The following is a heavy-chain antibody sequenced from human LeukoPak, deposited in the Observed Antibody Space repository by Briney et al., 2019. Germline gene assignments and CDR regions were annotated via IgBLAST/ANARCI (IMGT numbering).Heavy chain of an antibody. CDR3: ATLGDMTTVTTAEYFQH. V-gene: IGHV1-69*04. J-gene: IGHJ1*01. CDR1: GGTFSSYA. CDR2: IIPILGIA. D-gene: IGHD4-17*01. Sequence: SVKVSCKASGGTFSSYAISWVRQAPGQGLEWMGRIIPILGIANYAQKFQGRVTITADKSTSTAYMELSSLRSEDTAVYYCATLGDMTTVTTAEYFQHWGQGTLVTVPS.